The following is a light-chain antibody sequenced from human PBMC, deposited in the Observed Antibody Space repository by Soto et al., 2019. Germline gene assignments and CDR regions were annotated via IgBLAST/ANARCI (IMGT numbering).Light chain of an antibody. CDR1: QSVTTQ. J-gene: IGKJ1*01. V-gene: IGKV3-20*01. CDR3: QQSYTSWWT. CDR2: GAS. Sequence: VLTQSPGTLSLSPGETATLSCRASQSVTTQLAWYQQKPGQAPRLIIHGASSRATGIPDRFTGSGSGTDFTLTISSLQPEDFATYYCQQSYTSWWTFGQGTKVDIK.